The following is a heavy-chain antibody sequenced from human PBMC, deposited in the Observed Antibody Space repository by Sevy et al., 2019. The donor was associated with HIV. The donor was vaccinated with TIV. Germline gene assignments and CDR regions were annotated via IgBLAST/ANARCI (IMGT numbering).Heavy chain of an antibody. CDR3: AGGGGLDC. CDR1: GFTFSPYW. V-gene: IGHV3-7*04. CDR2: IRPDGSDK. D-gene: IGHD3-16*01. J-gene: IGHJ4*02. Sequence: GGSLRLSCAASGFTFSPYWMTWVRQAPGKGLEWVANIRPDGSDKYYVDSVKGRFTISRDNAKNSLYLQMNSLRADETAMYYCAGGGGLDCWGQGALVTVSS.